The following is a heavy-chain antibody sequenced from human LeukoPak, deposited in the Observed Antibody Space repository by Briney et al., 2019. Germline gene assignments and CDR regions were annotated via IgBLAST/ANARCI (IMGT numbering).Heavy chain of an antibody. CDR3: ARSDRRFLEWLLPHYGMDV. CDR2: INPNSGGT. CDR1: GYTFTSFG. D-gene: IGHD3-3*01. V-gene: IGHV1-2*02. J-gene: IGHJ6*02. Sequence: ASVKVSCKASGYTFTSFGISWVRQAPGQGLEWMGWINPNSGGTNYAQKFQGRVTMTRDTSISTAYMELSRLRSDDTAVYYCARSDRRFLEWLLPHYGMDVWGQGTTVTVSS.